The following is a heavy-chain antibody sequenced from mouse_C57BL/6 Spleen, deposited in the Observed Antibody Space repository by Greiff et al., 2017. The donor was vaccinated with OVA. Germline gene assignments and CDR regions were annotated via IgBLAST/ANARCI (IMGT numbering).Heavy chain of an antibody. D-gene: IGHD1-1*01. CDR3: ASPTDYYGSSYWYFDV. Sequence: EVMLVESGAELVKPGASVKLSCTASGFNIKDYYMHWVKQRTEQGLEWIGRIDPEDGETKYAPKFQGQATITADTSSNTAYLQLSSLTSEDTAVYYCASPTDYYGSSYWYFDVWGTGTTVTVSS. V-gene: IGHV14-2*01. J-gene: IGHJ1*03. CDR1: GFNIKDYY. CDR2: IDPEDGET.